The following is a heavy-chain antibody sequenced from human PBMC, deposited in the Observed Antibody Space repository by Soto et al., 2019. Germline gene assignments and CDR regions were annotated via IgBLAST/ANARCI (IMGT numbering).Heavy chain of an antibody. CDR2: ISSSSSYI. V-gene: IGHV3-21*01. D-gene: IGHD1-26*01. Sequence: GGSLRLSCAASGFTFSSYSMNWVRQAPGKGLEWASSISSSSSYIYYADSVKGRFTISRDNAKNSLYLQMNSLRAEDTAVYYCARVGSYGRPLNAFDIWGQGTMVTVSS. CDR1: GFTFSSYS. J-gene: IGHJ3*02. CDR3: ARVGSYGRPLNAFDI.